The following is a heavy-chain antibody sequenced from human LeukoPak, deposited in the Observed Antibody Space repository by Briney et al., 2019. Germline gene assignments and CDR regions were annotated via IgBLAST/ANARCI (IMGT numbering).Heavy chain of an antibody. J-gene: IGHJ4*02. Sequence: ASVKVSCKASGYTFTGYYMHWVRQAPGQGLEWMGWINPNSGGTNYAQKFQGRVTMTRDTSISTAYMELSRLRSDDTAVYYCARELQTTVTTGYYFDYWGQGTLVTVSS. V-gene: IGHV1-2*02. CDR3: ARELQTTVTTGYYFDY. CDR2: INPNSGGT. D-gene: IGHD4-17*01. CDR1: GYTFTGYY.